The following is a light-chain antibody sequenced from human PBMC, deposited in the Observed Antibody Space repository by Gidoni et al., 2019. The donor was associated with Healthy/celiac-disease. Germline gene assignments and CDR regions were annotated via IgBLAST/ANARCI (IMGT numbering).Light chain of an antibody. J-gene: IGKJ1*01. V-gene: IGKV3-15*01. CDR3: QQYNNWPTWT. Sequence: ELVMTQSPATPSVSPGERATLSCRASQSLSSNLAWYQQKPGQAPRPLIYGASTRATGISARFSGSGSGTEFTLTISSLQSEDFAVYYCQQYNNWPTWTFGQGTKVEIK. CDR2: GAS. CDR1: QSLSSN.